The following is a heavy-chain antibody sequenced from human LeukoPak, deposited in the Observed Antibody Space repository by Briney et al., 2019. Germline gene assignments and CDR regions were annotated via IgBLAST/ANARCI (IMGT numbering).Heavy chain of an antibody. CDR3: ARAASGNAVYYYGSGRRYYSYYMDV. CDR1: GGSISSGSYY. J-gene: IGHJ6*03. CDR2: IYTSGST. V-gene: IGHV4-61*02. D-gene: IGHD3-10*01. Sequence: SETLSLTCTVSGGSISSGSYYWSWIRQPAGKGLEWIGRIYTSGSTNYNPSLKSRVTLSLDTSNNQCSLTVMSVTAADTAIYYCARAASGNAVYYYGSGRRYYSYYMDVWGKGTSVTISS.